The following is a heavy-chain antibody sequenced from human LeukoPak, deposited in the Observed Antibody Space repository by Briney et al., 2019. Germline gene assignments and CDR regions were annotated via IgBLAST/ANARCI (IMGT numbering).Heavy chain of an antibody. V-gene: IGHV3-7*01. CDR1: GFTFSSYW. CDR2: IKQDGSEK. D-gene: IGHD3-10*01. Sequence: PGGSLRLSCAASGFTFSSYWMSWVRQAPGKGLEWVANIKQDGSEKYYVDSVKGRFTISRDNAKNSLYLQMNSLRAEDTAVYYCARGGGLLWFGEPLDYWGQGTLVTVSS. CDR3: ARGGGLLWFGEPLDY. J-gene: IGHJ4*02.